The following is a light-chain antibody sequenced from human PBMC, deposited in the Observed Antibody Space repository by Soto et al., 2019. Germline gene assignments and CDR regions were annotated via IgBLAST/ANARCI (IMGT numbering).Light chain of an antibody. CDR1: HTVSSNY. CDR3: QQRTNWPALT. V-gene: IGKV3D-20*02. CDR2: GAS. J-gene: IGKJ4*01. Sequence: IVLAQSPGTLSLSPGEIATLSCRASHTVSSNYLAWYQQKPGQSPGLLIYGASSRATGIPDRFSGSGSGTDFTLTISSLEPEDFAVYYCQQRTNWPALTFGGGTKVDI.